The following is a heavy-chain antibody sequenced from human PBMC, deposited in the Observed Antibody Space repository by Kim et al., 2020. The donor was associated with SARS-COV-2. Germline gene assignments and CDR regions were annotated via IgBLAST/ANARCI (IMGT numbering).Heavy chain of an antibody. J-gene: IGHJ6*01. CDR3: ARYPLWSTRCTSYYYDG. Sequence: GGSLRLSCAASGFTFSNCAMHWVRQAPGKGLEWVAAISYDGSTKYYADSVKGRFTISRDNSKNTLYLQMNSLRAEDTALYYCARYPLWSTRCTSYYYDG. CDR2: ISYDGSTK. CDR1: GFTFSNCA. V-gene: IGHV3-30*03. D-gene: IGHD2-2*01.